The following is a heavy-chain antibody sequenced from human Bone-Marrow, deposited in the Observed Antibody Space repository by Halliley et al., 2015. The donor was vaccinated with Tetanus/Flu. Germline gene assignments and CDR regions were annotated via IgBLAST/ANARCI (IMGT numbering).Heavy chain of an antibody. CDR2: IFQRGNP. D-gene: IGHD3-3*01. V-gene: IGHV4-34*12. Sequence: KGVEWVGEIFQRGNPNYTPSLKSRVTISLDRSKTPFSLSLPSVPAADTAVYYCVANGFYSLDYWGQGTLVSVSS. J-gene: IGHJ4*02. CDR3: VANGFYSLDY.